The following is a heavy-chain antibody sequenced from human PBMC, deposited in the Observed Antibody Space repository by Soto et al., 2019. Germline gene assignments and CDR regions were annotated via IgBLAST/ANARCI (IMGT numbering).Heavy chain of an antibody. J-gene: IGHJ4*02. Sequence: GASVKVSCKASGYTFTGYYMRWVRQAPGQGLEWMGWINPNSGGTNYAQKFQGWVTMTRDTSISTAYMELSSLRSEDTAVYYCATDPLGTYNTFWGQGTLVTVSS. V-gene: IGHV1-2*04. CDR3: ATDPLGTYNTF. CDR1: GYTFTGYY. D-gene: IGHD7-27*01. CDR2: INPNSGGT.